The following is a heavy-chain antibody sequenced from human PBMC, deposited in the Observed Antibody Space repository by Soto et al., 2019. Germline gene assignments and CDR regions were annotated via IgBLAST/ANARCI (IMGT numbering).Heavy chain of an antibody. J-gene: IGHJ6*02. CDR2: INSDGSST. V-gene: IGHV3-74*01. Sequence: AGSLRLSCAASGFTFSSYWMHWVRQAPGKGLVWVSRINSDGSSTSYADSVKGRFTISRDNAKNTLYLQMNSLRAEDTAVYYCARERGNSGSYLGVYYYYGMDVWGQGTTVTVSS. CDR3: ARERGNSGSYLGVYYYYGMDV. D-gene: IGHD1-26*01. CDR1: GFTFSSYW.